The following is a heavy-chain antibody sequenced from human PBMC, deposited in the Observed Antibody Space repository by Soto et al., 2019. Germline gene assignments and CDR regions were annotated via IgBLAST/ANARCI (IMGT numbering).Heavy chain of an antibody. CDR1: GFTFGIYA. J-gene: IGHJ4*02. V-gene: IGHV3-23*01. CDR2: ISGSGGSI. CDR3: ARVAPEYSSTPRRFDF. D-gene: IGHD6-13*01. Sequence: GSLRLSCAASGFTFGIYAMSWVRQAPGKGLEWVSSISGSGGSIYYAHSVKGRFTISRDKTKNTLDLQMNSLRAEDTAVYHCARVAPEYSSTPRRFDFWGQGTLVTAPQ.